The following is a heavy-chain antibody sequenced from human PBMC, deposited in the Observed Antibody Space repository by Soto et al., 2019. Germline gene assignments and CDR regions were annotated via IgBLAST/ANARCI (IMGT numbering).Heavy chain of an antibody. J-gene: IGHJ5*02. V-gene: IGHV4-59*01. D-gene: IGHD3-3*01. CDR3: ARAETGYYDFWSGYYSFGWFDP. CDR1: GGSISSYY. Sequence: SETLSLTCTVSGGSISSYYWSWIRQPPGKGLEWIGYIYYSGSTNYNPSLKSRVTISVDTSKNQFSLKLSSVTAADTAVYYWARAETGYYDFWSGYYSFGWFDPWGQGTLVTVSS. CDR2: IYYSGST.